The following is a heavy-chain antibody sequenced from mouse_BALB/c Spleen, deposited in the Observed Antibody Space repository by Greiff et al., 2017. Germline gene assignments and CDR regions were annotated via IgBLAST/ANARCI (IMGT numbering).Heavy chain of an antibody. CDR1: GYTFTDYA. J-gene: IGHJ4*01. D-gene: IGHD2-1*01. Sequence: QVQLQQSGPEVVRPGVSVKISCKGSGYTFTDYAMHWVKQSHAKSLEWIGVISTYNGNTNYNQKFKGKATMTVDKSSSTAYMELARLTSEDSAIYYCASSTFYYGNYVSYAMDYWGQGTSVTVSS. CDR2: ISTYNGNT. CDR3: ASSTFYYGNYVSYAMDY. V-gene: IGHV1-67*01.